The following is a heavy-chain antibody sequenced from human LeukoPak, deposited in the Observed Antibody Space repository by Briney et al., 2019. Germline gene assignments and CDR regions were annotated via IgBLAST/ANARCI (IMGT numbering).Heavy chain of an antibody. CDR2: IRSKANSYPT. V-gene: IGHV3-73*01. D-gene: IGHD4-17*01. CDR1: GFTFCGSA. CDR3: ARVSEYGDYYDY. J-gene: IGHJ4*02. Sequence: PGGSLRLSCAASGFTFCGSAMHWVRQAPGEGLEWGGRIRSKANSYPTAYAASVTGRFTISRDNSKNKLYMQMNSLRAEDTAVYYCARVSEYGDYYDYWGQGTLVTVSS.